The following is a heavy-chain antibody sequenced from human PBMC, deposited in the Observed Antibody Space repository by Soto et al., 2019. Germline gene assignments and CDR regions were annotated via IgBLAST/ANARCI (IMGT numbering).Heavy chain of an antibody. Sequence: SETLSLTCTVSGGSISSYYWSWIRQPPGKGLEWIGYIYYSGSTNYNPSLKSRVTISVDTSKNQFSLKLSSVTAADTAVYYCASLTLYGGNSYFQHWGQGTLVTVSS. J-gene: IGHJ1*01. V-gene: IGHV4-59*01. CDR3: ASLTLYGGNSYFQH. D-gene: IGHD4-17*01. CDR2: IYYSGST. CDR1: GGSISSYY.